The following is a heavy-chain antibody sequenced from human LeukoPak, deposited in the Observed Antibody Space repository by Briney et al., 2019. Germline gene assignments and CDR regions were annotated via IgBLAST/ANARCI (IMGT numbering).Heavy chain of an antibody. CDR1: GFTFSSYG. V-gene: IGHV3-23*01. Sequence: GGSLRLSCAVSGFTFSSYGMSWVRQAPGRGLEWVSGVSGSGGTTYYADSVKGRFTISRDNSKNTLYLQMNSLRAEDTAVYYCAKVTYGSGTYGAFDSWGQGTLVTVSS. CDR2: VSGSGGTT. J-gene: IGHJ4*02. D-gene: IGHD3-10*01. CDR3: AKVTYGSGTYGAFDS.